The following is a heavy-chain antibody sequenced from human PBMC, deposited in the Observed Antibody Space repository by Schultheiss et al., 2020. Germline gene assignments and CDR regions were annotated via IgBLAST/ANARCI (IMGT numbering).Heavy chain of an antibody. V-gene: IGHV4-61*02. Sequence: SETLSLTCTVSGGSISSGSYYWSWIRQPAGKGLEWIGRIYTSGSTNYNPSLKSRVTISVNTSKKQFSLKLSSVTAADTAVYYCARDRAYSSGWYVIQPHSGGWFDPWGQGTLVTVSS. J-gene: IGHJ5*02. CDR2: IYTSGST. D-gene: IGHD6-19*01. CDR1: GGSISSGSYY. CDR3: ARDRAYSSGWYVIQPHSGGWFDP.